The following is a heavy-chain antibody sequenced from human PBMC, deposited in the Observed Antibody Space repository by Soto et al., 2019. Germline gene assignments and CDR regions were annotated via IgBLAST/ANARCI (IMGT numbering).Heavy chain of an antibody. CDR1: GGSFSGYY. CDR3: ARGHMITFGGVYYYDKGMDV. Sequence: QVQLQQWGAGLLKPSETLSLTCAVYGGSFSGYYWSWIRQPPGKGLEWIGEINHSGSTNYNPSLKSRVTISVDTSKNQFSLKLSSVTAADTAVYYCARGHMITFGGVYYYDKGMDVWGQGNTVTVS. V-gene: IGHV4-34*01. J-gene: IGHJ6*01. D-gene: IGHD3-16*01. CDR2: INHSGST.